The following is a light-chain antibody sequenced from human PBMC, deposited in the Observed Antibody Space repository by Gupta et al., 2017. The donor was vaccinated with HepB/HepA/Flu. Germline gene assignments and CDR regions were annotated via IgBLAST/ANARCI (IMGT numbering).Light chain of an antibody. CDR1: QSIISY. Sequence: VLPQSPATLSVSPGERATLSCRASQSIISYLAWYQQKPGQAPRLLIYDASTRATGIPTRFSGGGFGTDFALTISNLEPEDYAVYYCQQRSSWPPTFGQGTKVEIK. J-gene: IGKJ1*01. CDR2: DAS. V-gene: IGKV3-11*01. CDR3: QQRSSWPPT.